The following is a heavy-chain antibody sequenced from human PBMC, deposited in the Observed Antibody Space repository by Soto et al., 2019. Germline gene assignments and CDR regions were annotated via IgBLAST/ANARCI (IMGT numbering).Heavy chain of an antibody. V-gene: IGHV3-30-3*01. J-gene: IGHJ5*02. D-gene: IGHD2-2*02. CDR2: IAPDGSQI. CDR3: STDIHATWLLNS. Sequence: PGGSLRLSCAASGFGFGGKTMYWVRHAPGRGLEWVALIAPDGSQIYYADSVKGRFTISRDNSKNTLYLQMDSLRAEDTSLYLCSTDIHATWLLNSWGQGTLVPVSS. CDR1: GFGFGGKT.